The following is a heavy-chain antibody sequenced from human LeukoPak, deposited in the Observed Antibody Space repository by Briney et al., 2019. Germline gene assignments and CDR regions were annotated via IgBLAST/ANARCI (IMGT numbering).Heavy chain of an antibody. J-gene: IGHJ6*02. Sequence: GASVKVSCKASGYTFTGYYMHWVRQAPGQGLEWMGIINPSGGSTSYAQKFQGRVTMTRDTSTSTVYMELSSLRSEDTAVYYCARDSSWYGMDVWGQGTTVTVSS. CDR2: INPSGGST. D-gene: IGHD6-13*01. CDR3: ARDSSWYGMDV. V-gene: IGHV1-46*01. CDR1: GYTFTGYY.